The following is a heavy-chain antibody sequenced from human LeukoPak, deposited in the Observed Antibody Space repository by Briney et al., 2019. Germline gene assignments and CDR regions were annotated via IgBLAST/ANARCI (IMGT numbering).Heavy chain of an antibody. CDR1: GFTFSSYW. CDR2: IKQDGSEK. V-gene: IGHV3-7*01. J-gene: IGHJ4*02. Sequence: PGGSLRLSCAASGFTFSSYWMSWVRQAPGKGLEWVANIKQDGSEKYYVDSVKGRFTISRDNAKNSLYLQMNSLRAEDTAVYYCARLRYYDFWSGNDDYWGQGTLVTVSS. CDR3: ARLRYYDFWSGNDDY. D-gene: IGHD3-3*01.